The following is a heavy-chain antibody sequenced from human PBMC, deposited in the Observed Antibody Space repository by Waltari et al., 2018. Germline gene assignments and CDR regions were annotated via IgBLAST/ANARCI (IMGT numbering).Heavy chain of an antibody. V-gene: IGHV4-39*01. CDR1: GTSVPTTNSF. J-gene: IGHJ4*02. CDR3: ARGIWQQLAHFDS. D-gene: IGHD6-13*01. CDR2: IYFTGST. Sequence: QLHLPLSGPGLVKPSATLSLPCAVSGTSVPTTNSFWGWIRQPPGKGLEWVGRIYFTGSTDYNPSLKSRVTISIDTSTNQFSLNLRSVTAADTAVYYCARGIWQQLAHFDSWGQGTLVTVSS.